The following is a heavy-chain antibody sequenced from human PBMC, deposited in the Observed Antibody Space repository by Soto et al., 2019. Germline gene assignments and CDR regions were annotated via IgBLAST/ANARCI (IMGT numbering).Heavy chain of an antibody. J-gene: IGHJ5*02. D-gene: IGHD3-22*01. V-gene: IGHV4-38-2*01. CDR2: IYHSGST. CDR1: GYSISSVYY. Sequence: SETLSLTCAVSGYSISSVYYCGLIRQPPGKGLEWIGGIYHSGSTYYNPSLKSRVTISVDTTNNQFSLNLNSLTPADPAVYHCARAAITMTRDNWFDPWGQGTLVTASS. CDR3: ARAAITMTRDNWFDP.